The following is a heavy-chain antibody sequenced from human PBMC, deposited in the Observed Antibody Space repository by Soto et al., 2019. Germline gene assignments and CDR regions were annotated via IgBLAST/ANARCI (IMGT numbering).Heavy chain of an antibody. V-gene: IGHV1-2*04. CDR1: GYTFTGYY. D-gene: IGHD3-10*01. CDR2: INPNSGGT. CDR3: ARDRSSGYYGSGSYIGPLFDY. Sequence: GASVKVSCKASGYTFTGYYMHWVRQAPGQGLEWMGWINPNSGGTNYAQKFQGWVTMTRDTSISTAYMELSRLRSDDTAVYYCARDRSSGYYGSGSYIGPLFDYWGQGTLVTVSS. J-gene: IGHJ4*02.